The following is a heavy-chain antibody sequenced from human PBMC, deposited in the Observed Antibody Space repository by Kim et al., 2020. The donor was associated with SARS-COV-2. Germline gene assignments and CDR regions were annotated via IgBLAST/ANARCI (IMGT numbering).Heavy chain of an antibody. D-gene: IGHD2-2*01. CDR2: IYPGDSDT. J-gene: IGHJ6*03. V-gene: IGHV5-51*01. Sequence: GESLKISCQGSGYSFSTYWIGWVRQMPGKDLERMGIIYPGDSDTRYNPSFQGQVTISADKSINTAYVQWGGLRASDTATYYCVRLWSSISASFQNYYMDVWGKGPPVTVS. CDR3: VRLWSSISASFQNYYMDV. CDR1: GYSFSTYW.